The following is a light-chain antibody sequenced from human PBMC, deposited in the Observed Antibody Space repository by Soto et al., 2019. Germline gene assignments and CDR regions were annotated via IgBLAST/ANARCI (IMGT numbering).Light chain of an antibody. CDR1: QSVSSTY. V-gene: IGKV3-20*01. CDR2: GAS. CDR3: QQYGSSPRT. J-gene: IGKJ2*01. Sequence: EIVLTQSPGTLSLSPGERATLSCRASQSVSSTYLAWYQQKPGQAPRLLIYGASGSATGIPDRFSGSGSGTDFTLTISRLEPEDFAVYYCQQYGSSPRTFGQGTKLEIK.